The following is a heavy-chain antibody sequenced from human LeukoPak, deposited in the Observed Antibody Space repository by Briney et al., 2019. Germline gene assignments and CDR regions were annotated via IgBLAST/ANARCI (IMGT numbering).Heavy chain of an antibody. CDR2: IYYSGST. Sequence: PSETLSLTCTVSGGSISSYYWSWIRQPPGKGLEWIGYIYYSGSTDYNPSLKSRVTISVDTSKNQFSLKLSSVTAADTAVYYCAKELQWLTYYMDVWGKGTTVTISS. D-gene: IGHD6-19*01. CDR3: AKELQWLTYYMDV. CDR1: GGSISSYY. V-gene: IGHV4-59*01. J-gene: IGHJ6*03.